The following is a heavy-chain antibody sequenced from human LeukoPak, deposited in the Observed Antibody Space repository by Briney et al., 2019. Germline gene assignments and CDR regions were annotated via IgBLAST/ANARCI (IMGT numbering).Heavy chain of an antibody. CDR1: GGSFSGYY. Sequence: SETLSLTCAVYGGSFSGYYWSWIRQPPGKGLEWIGEINHSGSTNYNPSLKSRVTISVDTSKNQFSLKLSSVTAADTAVYYCAKTVRANWFDPWAREPWSPSPQ. CDR3: AKTVRANWFDP. V-gene: IGHV4-34*01. D-gene: IGHD2-21*02. CDR2: INHSGST. J-gene: IGHJ5*02.